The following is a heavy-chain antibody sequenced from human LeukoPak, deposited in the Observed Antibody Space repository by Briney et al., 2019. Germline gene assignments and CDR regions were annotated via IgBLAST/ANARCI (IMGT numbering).Heavy chain of an antibody. CDR3: ARDGGGATTERGYY. CDR1: GGTFSSYA. CDR2: IIPIFGIA. V-gene: IGHV1-69*04. D-gene: IGHD1-26*01. J-gene: IGHJ4*02. Sequence: GSSVKVSCKASGGTFSSYAISWVRQAPGQGLEWMVRIIPIFGIANYAQKFQGRVTITADKSTSTAYMELSSLRSEDTAVYYCARDGGGATTERGYYWGQGTLVTVSS.